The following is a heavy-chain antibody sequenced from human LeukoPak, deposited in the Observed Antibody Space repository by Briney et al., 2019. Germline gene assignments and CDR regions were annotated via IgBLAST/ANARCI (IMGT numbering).Heavy chain of an antibody. CDR1: GYTFTNYG. D-gene: IGHD1-26*01. CDR3: ARAGSGTYYDHFEY. Sequence: AASVTVSCKASGYTFTNYGISWVRQAPGQGLEWMGWISAYNGNTKNAQKLQGRVIMTTDTSTSTAYMELGSLRSDDTAVYYCARAGSGTYYDHFEYWGQGTLVTVSS. CDR2: ISAYNGNT. V-gene: IGHV1-18*01. J-gene: IGHJ4*02.